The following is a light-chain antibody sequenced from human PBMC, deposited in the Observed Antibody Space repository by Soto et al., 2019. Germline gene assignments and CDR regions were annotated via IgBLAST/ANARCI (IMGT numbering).Light chain of an antibody. V-gene: IGKV3D-20*02. CDR1: QSVSSY. CDR2: DVS. J-gene: IGKJ5*01. CDR3: QQFEESYT. Sequence: EIVLTQSPGTLSLSPGERATLSCRASQSVSSYLAWYQQKAGQAPRLLMYDVSIRATGIPDRFSGSGSGTDFTLTIGRLEPEDVAVYYRQQFEESYTFGQGTRLEIK.